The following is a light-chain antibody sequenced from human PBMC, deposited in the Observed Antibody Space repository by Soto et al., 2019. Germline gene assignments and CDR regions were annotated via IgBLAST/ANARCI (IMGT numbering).Light chain of an antibody. J-gene: IGKJ4*01. CDR3: QQLYGYPLT. V-gene: IGKV1-9*01. Sequence: IQLTQSPSSLSAAVGDRVTISCRASQDISRALAWYQQKPGKAPNLLISPASNLRSGVPSRFSGSGSGTDFTLTINGLQPEDFATYWCQQLYGYPLTFGGGSKVEIK. CDR2: PAS. CDR1: QDISRA.